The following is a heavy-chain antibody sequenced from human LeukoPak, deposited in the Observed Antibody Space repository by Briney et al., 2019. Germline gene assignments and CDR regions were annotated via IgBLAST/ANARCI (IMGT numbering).Heavy chain of an antibody. CDR1: GYTFNSYY. Sequence: ASVKVSFKASGYTFNSYYMHWVRQAPGQGLEWMGIINPSGDFTSNAQKFQGRLTLTKDTSTSTVYMELSSLRSGDADVFYCARDAMTSVTTSPYYFDYWGQGTLVTVSS. D-gene: IGHD4-17*01. J-gene: IGHJ4*02. CDR2: INPSGDFT. CDR3: ARDAMTSVTTSPYYFDY. V-gene: IGHV1-46*02.